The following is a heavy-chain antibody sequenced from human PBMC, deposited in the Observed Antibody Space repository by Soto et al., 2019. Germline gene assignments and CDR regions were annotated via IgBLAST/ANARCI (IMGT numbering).Heavy chain of an antibody. CDR3: ARSPHDSSGYYQPLNFDY. CDR1: GGTFSSYA. Sequence: QVQLVQSGAEVKKPGSSVKVSCKASGGTFSSYAISWVRQAPGQGLEWMGGIIPIFGTANYAQKFQGRVTITADXYTXTXFMELSSLRSEDTAVYYCARSPHDSSGYYQPLNFDYWGQGTLVTVSS. J-gene: IGHJ4*02. V-gene: IGHV1-69*12. CDR2: IIPIFGTA. D-gene: IGHD3-22*01.